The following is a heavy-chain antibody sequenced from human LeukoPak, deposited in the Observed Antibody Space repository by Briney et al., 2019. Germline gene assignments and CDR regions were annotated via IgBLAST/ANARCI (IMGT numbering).Heavy chain of an antibody. J-gene: IGHJ5*02. CDR3: ALIPRGIAVPGTDL. CDR1: GASISSSNW. Sequence: PSGTLSLTCAVSGASISSSNWWSWVRQPPGRGLEWIGEIYHSGGTNYTPSLKSRVTTSIDRSKNQFSLKLSSVTAADTAVYYCALIPRGIAVPGTDLWGQGTLVTVSS. CDR2: IYHSGGT. V-gene: IGHV4-4*02. D-gene: IGHD6-19*01.